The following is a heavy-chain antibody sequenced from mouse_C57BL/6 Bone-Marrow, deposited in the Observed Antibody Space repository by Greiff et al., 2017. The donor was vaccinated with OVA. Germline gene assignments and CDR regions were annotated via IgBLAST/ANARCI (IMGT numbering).Heavy chain of an antibody. D-gene: IGHD1-1*01. J-gene: IGHJ1*03. CDR2: IWSDGST. V-gene: IGHV2-6*03. Sequence: QVQLQESGPGLVAPSQSLSITCTVSGFSLTSYGVHWVRQPPGKGLEWLVVIWSDGSTTYNSALKSRLSISKDNSKSQVFLKMNSLQTDDTAMYYCARDYYGSSPWSFDVWGTGTTVTVSS. CDR3: ARDYYGSSPWSFDV. CDR1: GFSLTSYG.